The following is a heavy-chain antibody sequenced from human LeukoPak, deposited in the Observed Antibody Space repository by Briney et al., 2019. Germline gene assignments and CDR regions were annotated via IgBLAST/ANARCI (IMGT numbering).Heavy chain of an antibody. CDR1: GGSISSSSYY. D-gene: IGHD3-16*01. Sequence: SETLSLTCTVSGGSISSSSYYWGWIRQPPGKGLEWIGSIYYSGSTYYNPSLKSRVTISVDTSKNQFSLKLSSVTAADTAVYYCARWAFRPPGWGFDYWGQGTLVTVSS. CDR2: IYYSGST. V-gene: IGHV4-39*01. CDR3: ARWAFRPPGWGFDY. J-gene: IGHJ4*02.